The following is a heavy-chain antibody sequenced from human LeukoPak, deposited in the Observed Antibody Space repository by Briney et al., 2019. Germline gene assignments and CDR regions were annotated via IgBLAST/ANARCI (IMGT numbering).Heavy chain of an antibody. Sequence: GGSLRLSCAASGFTFSSYEMNWVRQAPGKGLEWVSYISSSGSTIYYVDSVKGRFTISRDNAKNSLYLQMNSLRAEDTALYYCARVDGSGSYYILIDYWGQGTLVTVSS. J-gene: IGHJ4*02. CDR1: GFTFSSYE. CDR3: ARVDGSGSYYILIDY. CDR2: ISSSGSTI. V-gene: IGHV3-48*03. D-gene: IGHD3-10*01.